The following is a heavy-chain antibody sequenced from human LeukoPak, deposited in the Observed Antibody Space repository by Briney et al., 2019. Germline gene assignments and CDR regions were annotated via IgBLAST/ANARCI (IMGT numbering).Heavy chain of an antibody. V-gene: IGHV3-33*06. CDR3: AKEAGYELPQGYIDY. Sequence: GGSLRLSCAASGFTFSSYGMHWVRQAPGKGLEWVAVIWYDGSNKYYADSVKGRFTISRDNSKNTLYLQMNSLRAEDTAVYYCAKEAGYELPQGYIDYWGQGTLVTVSS. J-gene: IGHJ4*02. D-gene: IGHD2-2*01. CDR2: IWYDGSNK. CDR1: GFTFSSYG.